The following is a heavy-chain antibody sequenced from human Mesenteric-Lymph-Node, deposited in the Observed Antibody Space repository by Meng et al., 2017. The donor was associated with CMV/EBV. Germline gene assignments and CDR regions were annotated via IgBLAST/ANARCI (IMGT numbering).Heavy chain of an antibody. CDR1: GFTFDNFA. CDR3: ARDTSGCNYGECDS. V-gene: IGHV3-30*03. J-gene: IGHJ5*01. CDR2: IPADGSGK. D-gene: IGHD5-12*01. Sequence: GGSLRLSCTASGFTFDNFAFHWVRQTPRKGLEWVTLIPADGSGKYYADSVKGRFSVSRDNSRNTLYLQMRSLRPEDSGLYYCARDTSGCNYGECDSWGQGTLVTVSS.